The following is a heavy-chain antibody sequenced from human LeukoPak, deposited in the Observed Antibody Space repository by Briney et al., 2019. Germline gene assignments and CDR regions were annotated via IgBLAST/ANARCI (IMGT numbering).Heavy chain of an antibody. V-gene: IGHV3-30*18. CDR3: AKEAVDWNSDY. J-gene: IGHJ4*02. CDR1: GFTFSSYG. D-gene: IGHD3-9*01. CDR2: ISYDGGNK. Sequence: GGSLRLSCAASGFTFSSYGMHRIRQAPGKGLEWVAVISYDGGNKYYADSVKGRFTISRDNSKNTLYLQMNSLRAEDTAVYYCAKEAVDWNSDYWGQGTLVTVSS.